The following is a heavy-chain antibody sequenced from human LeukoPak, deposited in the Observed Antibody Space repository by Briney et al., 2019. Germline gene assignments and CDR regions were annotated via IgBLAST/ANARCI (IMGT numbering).Heavy chain of an antibody. CDR3: ARDRGAAARREYDY. V-gene: IGHV1-2*02. D-gene: IGHD6-6*01. CDR1: GYTFTGYY. Sequence: GASVKVSCKASGYTFTGYYMHWVRQAPGQGLEWMGWINPNSGGTNYAQKFQGRVTMTRDTSISTAYMEPSRLRSDDTAVYYCARDRGAAARREYDYWGQGTLVTVSS. J-gene: IGHJ4*02. CDR2: INPNSGGT.